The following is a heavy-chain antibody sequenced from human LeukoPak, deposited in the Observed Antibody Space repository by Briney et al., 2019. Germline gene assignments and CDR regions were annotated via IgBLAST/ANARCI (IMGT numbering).Heavy chain of an antibody. D-gene: IGHD1-26*01. Sequence: SSETLSLTCTVSGGSISSSSYSWGWIRQPPGKGLEWIGSIYYSGSTYYNPSLKSRVTVSVDPSKNQFSLKLSSVTAADTAVYYCARSRLSYSGSYPNWFDPWGQGTLVTVSS. J-gene: IGHJ5*02. V-gene: IGHV4-39*01. CDR1: GGSISSSSYS. CDR3: ARSRLSYSGSYPNWFDP. CDR2: IYYSGST.